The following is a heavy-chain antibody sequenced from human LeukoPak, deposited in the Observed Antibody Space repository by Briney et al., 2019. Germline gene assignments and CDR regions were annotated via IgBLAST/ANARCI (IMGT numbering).Heavy chain of an antibody. Sequence: ASVKVSCKASGYTFTSYYMHWVRQGPGQGLEWVGIINPSGGSTSYAQKFQGRVTMTRDTPTSTVYMELSSLRSEDTAVYYCARCIHSGYDYVFDYWGQGTLVTVSS. CDR2: INPSGGST. CDR1: GYTFTSYY. D-gene: IGHD5-12*01. J-gene: IGHJ4*02. V-gene: IGHV1-46*01. CDR3: ARCIHSGYDYVFDY.